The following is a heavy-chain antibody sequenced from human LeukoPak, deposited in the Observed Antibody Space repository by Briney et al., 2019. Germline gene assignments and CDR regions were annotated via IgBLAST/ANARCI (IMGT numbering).Heavy chain of an antibody. CDR3: ARAGLRYFDWLSHGDY. D-gene: IGHD3-9*01. CDR2: ISYDGSNK. CDR1: GFTFSSYA. J-gene: IGHJ4*02. V-gene: IGHV3-30*04. Sequence: GGSLRLSCAASGFTFSSYARHWVRQAPGKGLEWVAVISYDGSNKYYADSVKGRFTISRDNSKNTLYLQMNSLRAEDTAVYYCARAGLRYFDWLSHGDYWGQGTLVTVSS.